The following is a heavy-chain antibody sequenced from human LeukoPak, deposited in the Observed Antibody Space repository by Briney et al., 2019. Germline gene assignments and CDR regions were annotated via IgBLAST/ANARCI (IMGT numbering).Heavy chain of an antibody. Sequence: GGSLRLSCAASGFTFSDYYMSWNRQAPGKGLEWLSYINIGGTNTHYADSVKGRFTISRDNTKKSLYPQMNNLRAEDTAVYYCATDGAGFDTWGQGVLVTVSS. CDR2: INIGGTNT. J-gene: IGHJ5*02. CDR1: GFTFSDYY. CDR3: ATDGAGFDT. V-gene: IGHV3-11*01.